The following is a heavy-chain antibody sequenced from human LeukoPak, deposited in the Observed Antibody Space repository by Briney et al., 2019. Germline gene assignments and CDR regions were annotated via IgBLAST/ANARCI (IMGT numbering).Heavy chain of an antibody. CDR3: AKGLYEEDYFDY. Sequence: QTGGSLRLSCAASGFTFSSYGMHWVRQAPGKGLEWVAFIRYDGSDKYYADSVKGRFTISRDNSKNTLYLQMNSLRAEDTAMYYSAKGLYEEDYFDYWGQGTLVTVSS. J-gene: IGHJ4*02. D-gene: IGHD2-15*01. CDR1: GFTFSSYG. CDR2: IRYDGSDK. V-gene: IGHV3-30*02.